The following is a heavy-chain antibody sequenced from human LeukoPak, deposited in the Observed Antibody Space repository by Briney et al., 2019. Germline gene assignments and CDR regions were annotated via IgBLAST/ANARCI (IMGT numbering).Heavy chain of an antibody. D-gene: IGHD6-13*01. CDR3: AKAPHIIAAPNQYFDY. V-gene: IGHV3-23*01. CDR2: ISGSGGST. CDR1: GFTFSSYA. Sequence: GGSLRLSCAASGFTFSSYAMSWVRQAPGKGLEWVSAISGSGGSTYYADSVKGRFTISRDNSKNTLYLQMNSLRAEDTAVYYCAKAPHIIAAPNQYFDYWGQGTLVTVSS. J-gene: IGHJ4*02.